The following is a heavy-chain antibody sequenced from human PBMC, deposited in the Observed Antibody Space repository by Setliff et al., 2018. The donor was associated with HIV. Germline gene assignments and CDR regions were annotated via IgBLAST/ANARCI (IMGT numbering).Heavy chain of an antibody. J-gene: IGHJ4*02. CDR3: ARDPPVVVRHLFDL. D-gene: IGHD2-15*01. V-gene: IGHV1-2*02. Sequence: ASVKVSCKASGFTFIDYYIHWVRQAPGQGLEWMGWINPNSGGTNYAQKFQGRVTMTTDTSTSTASMELRSLTSDDTAVYYCARDPPVVVRHLFDLWGQGTLVTVSS. CDR2: INPNSGGT. CDR1: GFTFIDYY.